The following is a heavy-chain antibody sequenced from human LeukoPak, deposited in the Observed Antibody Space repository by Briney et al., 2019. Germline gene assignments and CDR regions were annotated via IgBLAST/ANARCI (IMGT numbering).Heavy chain of an antibody. Sequence: ASVKVSCKASGYTFTSYAMNWVRQAPGQGLEWMGWINTNTGNPTYAHGFTGRFVFSLDTSVSTAYLQISSLKAEDTAVYYCAIDPSGSSWSRPRGWYFDLWGRGTLVTVSS. J-gene: IGHJ2*01. D-gene: IGHD6-13*01. CDR1: GYTFTSYA. V-gene: IGHV7-4-1*02. CDR2: INTNTGNP. CDR3: AIDPSGSSWSRPRGWYFDL.